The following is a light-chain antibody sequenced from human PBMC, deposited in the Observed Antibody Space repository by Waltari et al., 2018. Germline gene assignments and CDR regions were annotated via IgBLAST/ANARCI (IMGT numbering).Light chain of an antibody. CDR3: QTWGTGLEV. CDR2: LNSYGSH. V-gene: IGLV4-69*01. J-gene: IGLJ1*01. CDR1: SGHSSYA. Sequence: QLVLTQSPSASASLGASVKLTCTLSSGHSSYAIAWHQQQPEKGPRYLMKLNSYGSHSKGAGIPDRFSVSSSGAERYLTISSLQSEDEADYYCQTWGTGLEVFGTGTKVTVL.